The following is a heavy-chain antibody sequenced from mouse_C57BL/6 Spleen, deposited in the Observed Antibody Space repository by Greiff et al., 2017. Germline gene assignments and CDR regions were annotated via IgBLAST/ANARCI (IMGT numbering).Heavy chain of an antibody. CDR2: IDPNSGGT. V-gene: IGHV1-72*01. CDR1: GYTFTSYW. D-gene: IGHD1-1*01. CDR3: ARTIITTVVDFDY. Sequence: QVQLQQPGAELVKPGASVKLSCKASGYTFTSYWMHWVQQWPGRGLEWIGRIDPNSGGTKYNEQFKSKATLTVNKPSSTAYMQLSSLTAADSAVYYCARTIITTVVDFDYWGQGTTLTVSS. J-gene: IGHJ2*01.